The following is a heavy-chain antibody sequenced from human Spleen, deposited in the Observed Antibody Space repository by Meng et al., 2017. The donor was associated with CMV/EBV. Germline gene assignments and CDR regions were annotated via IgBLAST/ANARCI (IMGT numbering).Heavy chain of an antibody. D-gene: IGHD6-19*01. J-gene: IGHJ4*02. CDR3: AKDGQWLVPNILRD. CDR2: ISWNSGSI. V-gene: IGHV3-9*01. Sequence: GGSLRLSCAASGFTFDDYAMHWVRQAPGKGLEWVSGISWNSGSIGYADSVKGRFTISRDNAKNSLYLQMNSLRAEDTALYYCAKDGQWLVPNILRDWGQGTLVTVSS. CDR1: GFTFDDYA.